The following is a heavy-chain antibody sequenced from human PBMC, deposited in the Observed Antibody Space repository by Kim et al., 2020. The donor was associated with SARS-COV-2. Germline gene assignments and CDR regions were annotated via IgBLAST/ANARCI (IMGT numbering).Heavy chain of an antibody. CDR3: ARGRGCSGGSCYWGPSYYYGMDV. Sequence: GGSLRLSCAASGFTFSSYAMHWVRQAPGKGLEWVAVISYDGSNKYYADSVKGRFTISRDNSKNTLYLQMNSLRAEDTAVYYCARGRGCSGGSCYWGPSYYYGMDVWGQGTTVTVSS. D-gene: IGHD2-15*01. CDR1: GFTFSSYA. J-gene: IGHJ6*02. CDR2: ISYDGSNK. V-gene: IGHV3-30*04.